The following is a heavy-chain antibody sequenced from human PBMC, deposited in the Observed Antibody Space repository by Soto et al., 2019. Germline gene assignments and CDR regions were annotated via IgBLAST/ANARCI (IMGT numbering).Heavy chain of an antibody. CDR1: GYTFTTYG. D-gene: IGHD3-22*01. Sequence: QVQLVQSGAEVKKPGASVKVSCKASGYTFTTYGMSWVRQSPGQVPAWMGWISTYNGNTKYAERLQGRVTMTTDPTTSTAYMELRSLRSDDTAVYYCARGPTDYYDNSGDYFVDYWGQGTLVTVSS. CDR3: ARGPTDYYDNSGDYFVDY. CDR2: ISTYNGNT. V-gene: IGHV1-18*01. J-gene: IGHJ4*02.